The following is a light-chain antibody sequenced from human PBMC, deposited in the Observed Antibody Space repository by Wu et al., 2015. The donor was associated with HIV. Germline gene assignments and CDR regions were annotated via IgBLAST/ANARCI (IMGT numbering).Light chain of an antibody. J-gene: IGKJ4*01. V-gene: IGKV1-33*01. CDR1: QDITTF. CDR2: DAS. Sequence: DIQMTQSPSSLSASVGDRVTITCQASQDITTFLNWYQQKAGKAPKLLIYDASNLATGVSSRFSGSGSGTDFTFTISSLQPEDIATYYSQQYESPSLTFGGGTKVEIK. CDR3: QQYESPSLT.